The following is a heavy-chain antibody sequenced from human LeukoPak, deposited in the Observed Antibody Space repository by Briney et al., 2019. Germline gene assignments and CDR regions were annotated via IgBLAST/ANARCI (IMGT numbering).Heavy chain of an antibody. CDR2: LSAYNGNT. CDR1: GYTFTNYG. CDR3: ARDPKIAVAGEGWFDP. Sequence: AASVKVSCKASGYTFTNYGISWVRQAPGQGLEWMGWLSAYNGNTNYAQKLQGRVTMTTDTSTSTAYMELRSLRSDDTAVYYCARDPKIAVAGEGWFDPWGQGTLVTVSS. J-gene: IGHJ5*02. V-gene: IGHV1-18*01. D-gene: IGHD6-19*01.